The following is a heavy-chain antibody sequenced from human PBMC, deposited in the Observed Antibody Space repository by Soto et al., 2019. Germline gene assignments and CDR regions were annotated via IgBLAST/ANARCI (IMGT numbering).Heavy chain of an antibody. CDR1: GYTFTSYA. Sequence: ASVKVSCKASGYTFTSYAMHWVRQAPGQRLEWMGWINAGNGNTKYSQKFQGRVTITRDASASTAYMELSSLRSEDTAVYYCARDLISEGSSWPFDYWGQGTLVTVSS. D-gene: IGHD6-13*01. V-gene: IGHV1-3*01. CDR3: ARDLISEGSSWPFDY. J-gene: IGHJ4*02. CDR2: INAGNGNT.